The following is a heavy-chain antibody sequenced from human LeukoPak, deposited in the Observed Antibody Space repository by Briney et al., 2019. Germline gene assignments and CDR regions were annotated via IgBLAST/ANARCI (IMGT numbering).Heavy chain of an antibody. Sequence: GGSLRLSCAASGFTFSSYAMHWVRQAPGKGLEWVAVISYDGSNKYYADSVKGRFTISRDNSKNTLYLQMNSLRAEDTAVYYCARSAGDSFDDWGQGTLVTVSS. CDR1: GFTFSSYA. J-gene: IGHJ4*02. D-gene: IGHD2-21*02. CDR3: ARSAGDSFDD. V-gene: IGHV3-30*04. CDR2: ISYDGSNK.